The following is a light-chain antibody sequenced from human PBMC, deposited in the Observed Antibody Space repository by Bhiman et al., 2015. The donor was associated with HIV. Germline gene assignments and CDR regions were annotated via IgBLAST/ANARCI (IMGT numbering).Light chain of an antibody. Sequence: SSELTQDPAVSVALGQTVRITCQGDGLRNYYASWYQQKPGQAPVLVIYGKNNRPSGIPDRFSGSSSGNTASLTITGSQAEDEADYYCNSRDSSGNHVVFGGGTKLTVL. V-gene: IGLV3-19*01. J-gene: IGLJ2*01. CDR3: NSRDSSGNHVV. CDR2: GKN. CDR1: GLRNYY.